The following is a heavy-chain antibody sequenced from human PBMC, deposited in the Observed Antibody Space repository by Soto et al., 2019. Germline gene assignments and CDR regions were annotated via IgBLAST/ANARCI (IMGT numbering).Heavy chain of an antibody. Sequence: QVQLVQSGAEVKKPGSSVKVSCKASGGTFSSYAISWVRQAPGQGLEWMGGIIPIFGTANYAQKFQGRVMITADESTSTTDMELSSMRSSDTAVYYCSRANYDYGSGSDYMYCGMDVWGQGTTVTVSS. V-gene: IGHV1-69*01. J-gene: IGHJ6*02. CDR2: IIPIFGTA. CDR1: GGTFSSYA. D-gene: IGHD3-10*01. CDR3: SRANYDYGSGSDYMYCGMDV.